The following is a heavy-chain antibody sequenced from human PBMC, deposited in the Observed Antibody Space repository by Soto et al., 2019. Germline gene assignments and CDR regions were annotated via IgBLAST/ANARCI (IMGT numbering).Heavy chain of an antibody. D-gene: IGHD3-10*01. Sequence: PSETLSLTCGISGDSISSRGYTWTWIRQPPGKGLEWIGYIYPSGAAYYNLSLKSRVTISLETSKNRFSLNVKSATAADTAVYYCARAVFSSILYIDFWGQGTTVTVSS. V-gene: IGHV4-30-2*01. CDR1: GDSISSRGYT. CDR2: IYPSGAA. CDR3: ARAVFSSILYIDF. J-gene: IGHJ6*03.